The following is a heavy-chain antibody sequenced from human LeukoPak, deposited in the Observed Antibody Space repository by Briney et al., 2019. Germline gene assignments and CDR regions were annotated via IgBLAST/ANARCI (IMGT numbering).Heavy chain of an antibody. CDR1: GGSISSSSYY. CDR2: IHYSGST. CDR3: ARLRFMWFGELEGTGESFDY. V-gene: IGHV4-39*07. Sequence: PSETLSLTCTVSGGSISSSSYYWGWICQPPGKGLEWIGSIHYSGSTYYNPSLKSRVTISVDTSKNQFSLKLSSVTAADTAVYYCARLRFMWFGELEGTGESFDYWGQGTLVTVSS. D-gene: IGHD3-10*01. J-gene: IGHJ4*02.